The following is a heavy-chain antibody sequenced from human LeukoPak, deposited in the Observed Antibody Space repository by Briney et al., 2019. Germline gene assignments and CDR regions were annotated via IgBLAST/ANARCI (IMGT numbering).Heavy chain of an antibody. J-gene: IGHJ3*02. CDR1: GFTFSSYW. V-gene: IGHV3-7*01. CDR3: VRDRIRQFPGGAFDI. CDR2: IKQDGSEK. Sequence: PGGSLRLSCAASGFTFSSYWMSWVRQAPGKGLEWVANIKQDGSEKYYVDSVKGRFTISRDNAKNSLYLQMNSLRAEDTAVYYCVRDRIRQFPGGAFDIWGQGTMVTVSS. D-gene: IGHD3-10*01.